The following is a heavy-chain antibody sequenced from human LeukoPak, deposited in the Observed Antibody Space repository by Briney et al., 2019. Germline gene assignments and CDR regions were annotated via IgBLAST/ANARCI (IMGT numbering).Heavy chain of an antibody. J-gene: IGHJ4*02. CDR3: AKGGGIAVAPEDY. CDR1: GFTFDDYA. CDR2: ISWNSGSI. Sequence: PGGSLRLSCAASGFTFDDYAMHWVRQAPGKGLEWVSGISWNSGSIGYADSVKGRFTISRDNAKNSLYLQMNSLRAEDTALYYCAKGGGIAVAPEDYWGQGTLVTVSS. D-gene: IGHD6-19*01. V-gene: IGHV3-9*01.